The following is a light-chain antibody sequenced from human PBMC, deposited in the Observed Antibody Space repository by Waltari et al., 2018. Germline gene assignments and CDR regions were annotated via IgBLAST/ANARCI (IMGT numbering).Light chain of an antibody. CDR2: DAT. CDR3: QHYENLPLT. CDR1: QDINKN. J-gene: IGKJ4*01. Sequence: DIQMTQAPSSLSASVGDTVTITCQARQDINKNLNWFQQKPGKAPKVIIYDATNLRTGVPLRFSGSGSGTHFTFTISKLQPEDIATYYCQHYENLPLTFGGGTKVEIK. V-gene: IGKV1-33*01.